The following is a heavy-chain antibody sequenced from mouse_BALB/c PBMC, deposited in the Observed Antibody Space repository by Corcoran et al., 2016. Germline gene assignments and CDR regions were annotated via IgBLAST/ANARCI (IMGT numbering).Heavy chain of an antibody. V-gene: IGHV9-3*02. D-gene: IGHD4-1*01. CDR3: ATGGWFAY. CDR1: GYTFTNYG. CDR2: INTNTGEP. Sequence: QIQLVQSGPELKKPGETVKISCKASGYTFTNYGMNWVKQAPGKGLKWMGWINTNTGEPPYAEEFKGRFAFSLETSASTAYLQINNLKNEDTATYFGATGGWFAYWGQGTLVTVSA. J-gene: IGHJ3*01.